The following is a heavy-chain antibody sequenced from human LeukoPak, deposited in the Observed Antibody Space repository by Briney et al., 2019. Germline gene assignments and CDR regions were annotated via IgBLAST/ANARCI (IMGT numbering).Heavy chain of an antibody. CDR2: ISRSGSYI. CDR3: AKDHSSGWPDCSDY. Sequence: PGGSLRLSCAASGFTFSSYEMNWVRQGPGKGLEWVSSISRSGSYIYYADSVKGRFTISRDNAKNSLYLQMNSLRAEDTAVYYCAKDHSSGWPDCSDYWGQGALVTVSS. D-gene: IGHD6-19*01. V-gene: IGHV3-21*04. J-gene: IGHJ4*02. CDR1: GFTFSSYE.